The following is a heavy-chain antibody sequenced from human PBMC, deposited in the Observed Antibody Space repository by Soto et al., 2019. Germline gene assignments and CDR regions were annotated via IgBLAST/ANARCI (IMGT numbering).Heavy chain of an antibody. CDR3: TSSYSTSSSPDY. D-gene: IGHD6-6*01. Sequence: LFLTFTVAGCSIRNYYWNWIRQPPGRGLEWIGYVYHSGSTNYNPSLKSRVSMSVDVSRNHFSLTLHSVTAADTAVYFCTSSYSTSSSPDYWGQGTLVTVSS. CDR1: GCSIRNYY. J-gene: IGHJ4*02. V-gene: IGHV4-59*01. CDR2: VYHSGST.